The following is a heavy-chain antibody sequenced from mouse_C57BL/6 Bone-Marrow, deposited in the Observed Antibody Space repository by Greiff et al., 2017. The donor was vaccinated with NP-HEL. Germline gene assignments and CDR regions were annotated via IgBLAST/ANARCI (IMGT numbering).Heavy chain of an antibody. CDR2: IDPETGGT. J-gene: IGHJ3*01. V-gene: IGHV1-15*01. CDR3: TSMGFY. D-gene: IGHD1-1*02. Sequence: VHLVESGAELVRPGASVTLSCKASGYTFTDYEMHWVKQTPVHGLEWIGAIDPETGGTAYNQKFKGKAILTADKSSSTAYMELRSLTSEDSAVYYCTSMGFYWGQGTLVTVSA. CDR1: GYTFTDYE.